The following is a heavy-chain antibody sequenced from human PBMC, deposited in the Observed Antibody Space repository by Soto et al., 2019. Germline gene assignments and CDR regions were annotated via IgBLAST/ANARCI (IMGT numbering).Heavy chain of an antibody. CDR1: GDTSSRYG. CDR3: ARSGIVGATGAFDI. Sequence: QVQLVQSGAEVKKPGSSVKVSCKTSGDTSSRYGISWVRQPPGQGLEWLGGITPITGTANYAQTFQDRVTITADETTSTAYMELSSLRSEDTAVYYCARSGIVGATGAFDIWGQGTMVTVSS. CDR2: ITPITGTA. J-gene: IGHJ3*02. V-gene: IGHV1-69*01. D-gene: IGHD1-26*01.